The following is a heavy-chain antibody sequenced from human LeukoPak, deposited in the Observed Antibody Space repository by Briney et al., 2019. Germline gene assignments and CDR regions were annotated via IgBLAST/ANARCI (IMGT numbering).Heavy chain of an antibody. CDR2: INAGNGNT. CDR1: GYTFTSYG. J-gene: IGHJ6*04. V-gene: IGHV1-3*01. Sequence: ASVKVSCKASGYTFTSYGMHWVRQARGQRLEWMGWINAGNGNTKYSQKFQGRVTITRDTSASTAYMELSSLRSEDTAVYYCARTTRGGGIRYPAYGMDVWGKGTTVTVSS. CDR3: ARTTRGGGIRYPAYGMDV. D-gene: IGHD2-15*01.